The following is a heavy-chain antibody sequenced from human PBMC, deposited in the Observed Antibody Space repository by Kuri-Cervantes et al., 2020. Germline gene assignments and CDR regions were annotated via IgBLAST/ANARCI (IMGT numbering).Heavy chain of an antibody. V-gene: IGHV4-59*12. D-gene: IGHD6-13*01. CDR1: GGSFSDYY. J-gene: IGHJ5*02. CDR2: IYYSGST. CDR3: ARDGSSWYHWFDP. Sequence: SETLSLTCAVYGGSFSDYYWSWIRQPPGKGLEWIGYIYYSGSTNYNPSLKSRVTISVDTSKNQFSLKLSSVTAADTAVYYCARDGSSWYHWFDPWGQGTLVTVSS.